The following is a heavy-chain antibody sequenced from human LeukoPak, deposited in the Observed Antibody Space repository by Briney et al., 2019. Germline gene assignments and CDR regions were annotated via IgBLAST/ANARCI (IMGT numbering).Heavy chain of an antibody. CDR2: IYPGDSDT. J-gene: IGHJ6*02. Sequence: GESLKISCKGSGYSFTSYWIGWVRQMPGKGLEWMGIIYPGDSDTRYSPSFQGQVTISADKSISTAYLQWSSLKASDTAMYYCARRPRWLQFGHYYYGMDVWGQGTTVTVSS. V-gene: IGHV5-51*01. D-gene: IGHD5-24*01. CDR3: ARRPRWLQFGHYYYGMDV. CDR1: GYSFTSYW.